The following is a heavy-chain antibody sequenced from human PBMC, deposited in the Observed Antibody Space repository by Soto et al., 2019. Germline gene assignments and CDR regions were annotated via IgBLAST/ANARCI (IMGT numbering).Heavy chain of an antibody. CDR3: ARGDATKIVVTTYYGMDV. Sequence: QVQLVQSGAEVKKPGSSVKVSCKASGGSLSNYGISWVRQATGQGLEWMGGIIPVFGTANYAQKFQGRVTITADESTSIVYMDVTSLRSEDPSVYYCARGDATKIVVTTYYGMDVWGQGTTVTVSS. J-gene: IGHJ6*02. V-gene: IGHV1-69*12. D-gene: IGHD4-17*01. CDR2: IIPVFGTA. CDR1: GGSLSNYG.